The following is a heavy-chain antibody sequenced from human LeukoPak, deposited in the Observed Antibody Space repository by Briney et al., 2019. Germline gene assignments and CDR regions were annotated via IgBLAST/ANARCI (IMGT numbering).Heavy chain of an antibody. J-gene: IGHJ6*03. CDR1: GYTFTSYY. Sequence: GASVKVSCKASGYTFTSYYMHWVRQAPGQGLEWMGIINPSGGSTSYAQKFQGRVTMTRDMSTSTVYMELSSLRSEDTAVYYCARGGSYCTNGVCSSYYYYYMDVWGKGTTVTVSS. CDR3: ARGGSYCTNGVCSSYYYYYMDV. D-gene: IGHD2-8*01. V-gene: IGHV1-46*01. CDR2: INPSGGST.